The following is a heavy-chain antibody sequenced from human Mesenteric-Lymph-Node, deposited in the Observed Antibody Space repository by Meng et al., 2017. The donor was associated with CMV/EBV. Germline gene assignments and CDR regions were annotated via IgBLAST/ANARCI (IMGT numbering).Heavy chain of an antibody. Sequence: LICPFSATSILLSNYSLRWIPQPPGQGLGCIRSIPHRGITHYTPSLKSRVALSLHTSKNPFSLQVNSATASDTAVYFCSKLRMQWPIFWGQGTLVTVSS. CDR1: ATSILLSNYS. V-gene: IGHV4-39*01. CDR2: IPHRGIT. J-gene: IGHJ4*02. D-gene: IGHD6-19*01. CDR3: SKLRMQWPIF.